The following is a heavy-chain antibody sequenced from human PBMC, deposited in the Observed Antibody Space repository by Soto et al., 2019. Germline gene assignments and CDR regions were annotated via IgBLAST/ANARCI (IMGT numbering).Heavy chain of an antibody. D-gene: IGHD3-22*01. Sequence: PGGSLRLSCAASGFTVSSNYMSWVRQAPGKGLEWVSVIYSGGSTYYADSVKGRFTISRDNSKNTLYLQMNSLRAEDTAVYYCARDQGYYDSSGYYSNWGQGTLVTVSS. J-gene: IGHJ1*01. CDR3: ARDQGYYDSSGYYSN. CDR1: GFTVSSNY. CDR2: IYSGGST. V-gene: IGHV3-53*01.